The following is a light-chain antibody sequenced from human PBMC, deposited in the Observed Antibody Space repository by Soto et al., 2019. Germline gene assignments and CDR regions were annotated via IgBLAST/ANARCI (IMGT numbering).Light chain of an antibody. V-gene: IGKV1-12*01. CDR3: QQTHSLPLS. CDR1: QGVGGW. Sequence: IQMTQSPSSVSASVGDRVTMTCRASQGVGGWLAWYQQKPGKVPKLLIYATSSLHSGVPSRFSGSGSGTDFTLSISSLQPEDCATYDGQQTHSLPLSFGPGTKVDIK. CDR2: ATS. J-gene: IGKJ3*01.